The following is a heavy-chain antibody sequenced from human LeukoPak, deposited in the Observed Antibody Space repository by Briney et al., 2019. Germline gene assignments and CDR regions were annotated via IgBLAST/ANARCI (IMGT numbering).Heavy chain of an antibody. V-gene: IGHV3-30*02. D-gene: IGHD3-10*01. CDR1: GFTFNSFG. CDR2: IWYGGSNK. Sequence: GGSLRLSCAASGFTFNSFGMHWVRQAPGKGLEWVALIWYGGSNKYYADSVKGRFTISRDNSKNTLYLQMNSLRAEDTAVYYCAKGGPDMARRLYYYYMDVWGKGTTVTVSS. CDR3: AKGGPDMARRLYYYYMDV. J-gene: IGHJ6*03.